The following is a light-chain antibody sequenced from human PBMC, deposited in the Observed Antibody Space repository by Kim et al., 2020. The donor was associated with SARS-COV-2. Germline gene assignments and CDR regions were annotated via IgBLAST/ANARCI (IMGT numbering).Light chain of an antibody. CDR1: QSVTSNS. Sequence: LSPGERAPLACRASQSVTSNSLAWYQQKPGQTPRLLIYGASSRAPGIPDRSSGSGSGTDFSLTISRLEPEDFAVYYCQQYGSSPRFGGGTKVDIK. CDR2: GAS. V-gene: IGKV3-20*01. CDR3: QQYGSSPR. J-gene: IGKJ4*01.